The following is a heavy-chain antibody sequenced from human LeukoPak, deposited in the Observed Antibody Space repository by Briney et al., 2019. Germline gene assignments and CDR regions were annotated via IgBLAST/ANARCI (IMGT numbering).Heavy chain of an antibody. V-gene: IGHV3-15*05. Sequence: GGSLRLSCAASGFTFSNAWMTWVRQAPGKGLEWVGRIKSKTDGGTTDYAAPVKGRFSISRDDSKNTVYLQMNSLGAEDTAVYYCARVGQGEWFFDLWGRGTLVTVSS. CDR1: GFTFSNAW. J-gene: IGHJ2*01. CDR2: IKSKTDGGTT. CDR3: ARVGQGEWFFDL. D-gene: IGHD1-26*01.